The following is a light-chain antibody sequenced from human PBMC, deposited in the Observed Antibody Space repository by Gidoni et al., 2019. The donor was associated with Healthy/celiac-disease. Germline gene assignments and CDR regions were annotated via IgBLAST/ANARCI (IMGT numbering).Light chain of an antibody. Sequence: VMTPSPSTLSVSPGERATLSCRASQSVSSNLAWYQQKPGQAPRLLIYGASTMPTGIPARFSGNGSGTEFTLTISSLQSEDFAVYYCQQYNNWPGSFGQGTKLEIK. J-gene: IGKJ2*04. CDR3: QQYNNWPGS. CDR2: GAS. CDR1: QSVSSN. V-gene: IGKV3-15*01.